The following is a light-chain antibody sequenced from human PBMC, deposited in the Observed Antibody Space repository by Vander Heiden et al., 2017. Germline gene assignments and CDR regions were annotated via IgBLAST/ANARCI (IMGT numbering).Light chain of an antibody. CDR3: QQSYSVPWT. CDR1: QHINSY. CDR2: ATS. J-gene: IGKJ1*01. V-gene: IGKV1-39*01. Sequence: DIHMTKSPSSLSASVGDRVTITCRASQHINSYFNWYQEKPGKAPNRLIYATSKLQSGVPSRFSGSGSGPDFTLTIRSVQPEDFATYFCQQSYSVPWTFGQGTKVEIK.